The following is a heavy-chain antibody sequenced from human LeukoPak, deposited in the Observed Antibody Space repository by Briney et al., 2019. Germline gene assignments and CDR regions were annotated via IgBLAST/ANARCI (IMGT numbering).Heavy chain of an antibody. CDR3: ARFPLYYISNWHYYFDY. V-gene: IGHV1-69*05. J-gene: IGHJ4*02. CDR1: GGTFSSYA. D-gene: IGHD6-13*01. Sequence: SVKVSCKASGGTFSSYAISWVRQAPGQGLEWMGGIIPIFGTANYAQKLQGRVTMTTDTSTSTAYVELRSLRSDDTAVYYCARFPLYYISNWHYYFDYWGQGTLLTVSS. CDR2: IIPIFGTA.